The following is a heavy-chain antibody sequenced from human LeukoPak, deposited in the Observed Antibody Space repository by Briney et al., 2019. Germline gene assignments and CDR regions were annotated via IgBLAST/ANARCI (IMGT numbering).Heavy chain of an antibody. CDR3: ANLFHTVTIYFDY. D-gene: IGHD4-17*01. CDR2: ISGSGGST. CDR1: GFTFSSYG. J-gene: IGHJ4*02. V-gene: IGHV3-23*01. Sequence: QAGGSLRLSCAASGFTFSSYGMSWVRQAPGKGLEWVSAISGSGGSTYYADSVKGRFTISRDNSKNTLYLQMNSLRAEDTAVYYCANLFHTVTIYFDYWGQGTLVTVSS.